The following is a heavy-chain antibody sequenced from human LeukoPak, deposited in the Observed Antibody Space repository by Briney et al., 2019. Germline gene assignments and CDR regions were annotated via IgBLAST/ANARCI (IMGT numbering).Heavy chain of an antibody. V-gene: IGHV3-23*01. CDR2: ISGSGGST. D-gene: IGHD3-10*01. CDR1: GFTFSSYA. CDR3: AKDLILRGSDFDY. Sequence: GGSLRLSCAASGFTFSSYAMSWVRQAPGKGLEWVSAISGSGGSTYYADSVKGRFTLSRDNSKNALYLQMNSLRAEDTAVYYCAKDLILRGSDFDYWRQGTLVTVSS. J-gene: IGHJ4*02.